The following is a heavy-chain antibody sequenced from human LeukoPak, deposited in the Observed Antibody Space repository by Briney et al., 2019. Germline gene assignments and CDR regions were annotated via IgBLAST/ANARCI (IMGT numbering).Heavy chain of an antibody. Sequence: GGSLRLSCAASGFTFSDYYMSWIRQAPGKGLEWVSYISSSGSTIYYADSVKGRFTISRDNAKNSLYLQMNSLRAEDTAVYYCARDCYLCGYSYGYSDYWGQGTLVTVSS. CDR3: ARDCYLCGYSYGYSDY. V-gene: IGHV3-11*01. CDR2: ISSSGSTI. D-gene: IGHD5-18*01. CDR1: GFTFSDYY. J-gene: IGHJ4*02.